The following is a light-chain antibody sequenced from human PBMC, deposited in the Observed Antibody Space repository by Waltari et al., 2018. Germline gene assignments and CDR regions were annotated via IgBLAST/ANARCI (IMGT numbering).Light chain of an antibody. CDR2: AAS. J-gene: IGKJ1*01. CDR3: QKYNSATPRT. CDR1: QGISNY. Sequence: DIQMTQSPSSLSASVGDRVTITCRASQGISNYLAWYQQQPGKVPKLLIYAASTLQSVVPSRFSGSGSGTDFTLTISSLQPEDVATYYCQKYNSATPRTFGQGTKVEIK. V-gene: IGKV1-27*01.